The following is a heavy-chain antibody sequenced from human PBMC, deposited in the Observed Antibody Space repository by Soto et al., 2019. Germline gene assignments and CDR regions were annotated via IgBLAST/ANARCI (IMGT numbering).Heavy chain of an antibody. CDR1: GFTFSAHY. CDR3: ARVSSVRPSGGRYFPY. V-gene: IGHV3-72*01. Sequence: EVQLVESGGGVVQPGGSLRLSCAASGFTFSAHYMDWVRQAPGKGLEWVGRIKNKATRYTTESAASVVGRLTISREDSQSSLYLQMNSLTPADTAVYYCARVSSVRPSGGRYFPYWGQGSQVAVSS. J-gene: IGHJ4*02. D-gene: IGHD3-10*01. CDR2: IKNKATRYTT.